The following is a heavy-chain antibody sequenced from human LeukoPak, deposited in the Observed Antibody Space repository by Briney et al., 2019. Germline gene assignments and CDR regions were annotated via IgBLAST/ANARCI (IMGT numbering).Heavy chain of an antibody. Sequence: GESLKISCKGSGYSFTSYWIGWVRQMPGKGLEWMGIIYPGDSDTRYNPSFQGQVTISADRSINTAYLQWSSLKASNTAMYYCARRSSHGGYYYIDYWGQGTLVTVSS. CDR2: IYPGDSDT. D-gene: IGHD3-10*01. CDR3: ARRSSHGGYYYIDY. V-gene: IGHV5-51*01. J-gene: IGHJ4*02. CDR1: GYSFTSYW.